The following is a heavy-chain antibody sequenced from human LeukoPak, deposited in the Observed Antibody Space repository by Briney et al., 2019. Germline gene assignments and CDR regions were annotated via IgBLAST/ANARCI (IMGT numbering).Heavy chain of an antibody. CDR3: ARIKRSYYYDSSEKAFDI. V-gene: IGHV4-59*01. CDR1: GGSISSYY. Sequence: SETLSLTCTVSGGSISSYYWSWIRQPPGKGLEWIGYIYYSGSTNYNPSLKSRVTISVDTSKNQFSLKLSSVTAAGTAVYYCARIKRSYYYDSSEKAFDIWGQGTMVTVSS. CDR2: IYYSGST. J-gene: IGHJ3*02. D-gene: IGHD3-22*01.